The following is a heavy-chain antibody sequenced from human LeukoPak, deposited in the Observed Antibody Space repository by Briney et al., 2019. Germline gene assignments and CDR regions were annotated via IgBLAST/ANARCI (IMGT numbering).Heavy chain of an antibody. D-gene: IGHD5-18*01. J-gene: IGHJ5*02. Sequence: SETLSLTCAVSGGSISSSNWWSWVRQSPGKGLEWIGEIYHSGSTNYNPSLKSRVTISVDKSKNEFSLKLSSVTAADTAVYYCARRHVDTAMVFDPWGQGTLVTVSS. CDR3: ARRHVDTAMVFDP. CDR2: IYHSGST. CDR1: GGSISSSNW. V-gene: IGHV4-4*02.